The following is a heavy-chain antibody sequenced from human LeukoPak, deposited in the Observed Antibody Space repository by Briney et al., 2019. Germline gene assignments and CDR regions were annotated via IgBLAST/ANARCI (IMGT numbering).Heavy chain of an antibody. Sequence: PGGSLRLSCAASGFTFSSYEMNWVRQAPGKGLEWVSYISSSGSTIYYADSVKGRFTISRDNAKNSLYLQMNSLRAEGTAVYYCARDRGWGMDVWGKGTTVTISS. D-gene: IGHD5-12*01. CDR1: GFTFSSYE. V-gene: IGHV3-48*03. J-gene: IGHJ6*03. CDR2: ISSSGSTI. CDR3: ARDRGWGMDV.